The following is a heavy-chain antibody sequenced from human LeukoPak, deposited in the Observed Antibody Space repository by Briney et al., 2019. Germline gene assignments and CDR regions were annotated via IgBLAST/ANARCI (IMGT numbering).Heavy chain of an antibody. J-gene: IGHJ6*03. CDR3: AKDRCSNGIGCYYYYMAV. V-gene: IGHV3-30*02. D-gene: IGHD2-8*01. CDR2: IQYDGSNE. CDR1: EFTFDDYG. Sequence: GGSLRLSCAASEFTFDDYGMHWVRQAPGKGLEWVAYIQYDGSNEQYADSVKGRFSISRDNSKNILFLQMNSLRAEDTAVYYCAKDRCSNGIGCYYYYMAVWGKGTTVTISS.